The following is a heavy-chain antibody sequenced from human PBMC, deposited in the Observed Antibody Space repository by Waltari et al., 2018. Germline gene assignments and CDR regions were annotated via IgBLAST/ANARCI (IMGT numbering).Heavy chain of an antibody. V-gene: IGHV4-61*02. J-gene: IGHJ4*02. CDR3: AITIFGMVNFDY. D-gene: IGHD3-3*01. CDR2: IHSSWSS. Sequence: QVQLREAGPGLVKPSQTLSLTCSVSGGSISSASYYWSWIRQPAGKGLEWIGHIHSSWSSNYNPSLKSRATISEDTSRKQVSLKVTSVTAADTAVYYCAITIFGMVNFDYWGQGTLVTVSS. CDR1: GGSISSASYY.